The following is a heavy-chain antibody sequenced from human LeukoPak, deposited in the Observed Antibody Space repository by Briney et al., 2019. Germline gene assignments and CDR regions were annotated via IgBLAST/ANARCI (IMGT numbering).Heavy chain of an antibody. CDR3: SRGVIVGAAYFDY. V-gene: IGHV3-49*03. Sequence: GGSLRLSCTTSGFTFGDHRVSWFRQALGKGPEWISFIKTKTFGGTTEYAASVKGRFTISRDDSTGITYLQMDSLRPDDTAVYYCSRGVIVGAAYFDYWGQGTLVTVSS. CDR1: GFTFGDHR. D-gene: IGHD1-26*01. J-gene: IGHJ4*02. CDR2: IKTKTFGGTT.